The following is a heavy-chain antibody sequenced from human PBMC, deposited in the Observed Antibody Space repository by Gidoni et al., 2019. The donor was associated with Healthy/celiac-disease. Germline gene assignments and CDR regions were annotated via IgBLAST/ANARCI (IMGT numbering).Heavy chain of an antibody. J-gene: IGHJ4*02. CDR2: IRGSGGRT. CDR3: AKDCSSTSCYYFDY. V-gene: IGHV3-23*01. D-gene: IGHD2-2*01. CDR1: GSTLSNDA. Sequence: EVQLLEAGGGLVQPGGSLRLACAASGSTLSNDAMSWVRQAAGKGLEWVSAIRGSGGRTYYADSVKGRFTISRDHSKNTLYLQMNSLRAEDTAVYYCAKDCSSTSCYYFDYWGQGPLVTVSS.